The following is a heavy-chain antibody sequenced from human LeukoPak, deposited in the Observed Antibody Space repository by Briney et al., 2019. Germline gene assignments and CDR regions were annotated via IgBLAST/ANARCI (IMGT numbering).Heavy chain of an antibody. CDR3: ARLLPRSGNSWDDY. CDR1: GFTFSSYS. V-gene: IGHV3-21*01. D-gene: IGHD6-13*01. Sequence: GGSLRLSCAASGFTFSSYSMNWVRQAPGKGLEWVSSISSSSSYIYYADSVKGRFTISRDNAKNSLYLQMNSLRAEDTAVYYCARLLPRSGNSWDDYWGQGTLVTVSS. CDR2: ISSSSSYI. J-gene: IGHJ4*02.